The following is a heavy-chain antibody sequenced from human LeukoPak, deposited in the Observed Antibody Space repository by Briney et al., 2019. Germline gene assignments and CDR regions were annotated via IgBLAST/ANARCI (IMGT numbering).Heavy chain of an antibody. J-gene: IGHJ5*02. V-gene: IGHV4-59*01. CDR3: ARESSIAVAP. D-gene: IGHD6-19*01. CDR2: IYYSGST. CDR1: GGSISSYY. Sequence: SETLSLTCTVSGGSISSYYWSWLRQPPGKGLEWIGYIYYSGSTNYNPSLKSRVTISVDTSKNQFSLKLSSVTAADTAVYYCARESSIAVAPWGQGTLVTVSS.